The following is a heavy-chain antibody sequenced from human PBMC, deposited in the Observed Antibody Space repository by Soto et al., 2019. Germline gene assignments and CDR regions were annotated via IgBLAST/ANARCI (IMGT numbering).Heavy chain of an antibody. CDR1: GGTFSSYA. CDR2: IIPFFGTA. J-gene: IGHJ4*02. Sequence: GASVKVSCKASGGTFSSYAISWVRQAPGQGLEWMGGIIPFFGTAKYAQKFQDRVTIIADKSTSTAYMELSSLRSEGTAVYYCARVEDDYGDYEFDYWGQGTLVTVSS. CDR3: ARVEDDYGDYEFDY. V-gene: IGHV1-69*06. D-gene: IGHD4-17*01.